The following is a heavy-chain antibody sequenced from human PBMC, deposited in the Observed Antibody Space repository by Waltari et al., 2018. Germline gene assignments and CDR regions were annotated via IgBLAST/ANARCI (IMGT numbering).Heavy chain of an antibody. CDR1: GGNSSSYA. CDR2: IIPILGIA. CDR3: ARGGCSSTSCPLNWFDP. J-gene: IGHJ5*02. D-gene: IGHD2-2*01. V-gene: IGHV1-69*10. Sequence: QVQMVQSGAEVKKPGSPVKVHCKAFGGNSSSYAIRWVRQAPGLGLEWMGGIIPILGIANYAQKFQGRVKITADKSTSTAYMELSSLRSEDTAVYYCARGGCSSTSCPLNWFDPWGQGTLVTVSS.